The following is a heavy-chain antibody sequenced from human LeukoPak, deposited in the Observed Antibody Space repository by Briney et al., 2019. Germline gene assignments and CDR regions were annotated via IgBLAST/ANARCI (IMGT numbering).Heavy chain of an antibody. V-gene: IGHV3-23*01. Sequence: GGSLRLSCAASGFTFITAAMTWVRQAPGKGLEWVSRIGTSGGSTYYADSVKGRFTISRDNSNHTLSLQMNSRRAEDTAIYYCTKDIPLSTWGRGTMVTVSS. CDR1: GFTFITAA. D-gene: IGHD2-21*01. CDR2: IGTSGGST. CDR3: TKDIPLST. J-gene: IGHJ3*01.